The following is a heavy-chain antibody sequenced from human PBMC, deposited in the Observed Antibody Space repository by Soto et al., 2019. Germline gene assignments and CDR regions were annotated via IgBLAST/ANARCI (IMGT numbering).Heavy chain of an antibody. CDR1: GFTFSSYS. CDR2: ISSSSSYI. Sequence: TGGSLRLSCAASGFTFSSYSMNWVPPALGEGLGWVSSISSSSSYIYYADSVKGRFTISRDNAKNSLYLQMNSLRAEDTAVYYCARGGHYDFWSGYYPGWFDPWGQGTLVTVSS. CDR3: ARGGHYDFWSGYYPGWFDP. D-gene: IGHD3-3*01. V-gene: IGHV3-21*01. J-gene: IGHJ5*02.